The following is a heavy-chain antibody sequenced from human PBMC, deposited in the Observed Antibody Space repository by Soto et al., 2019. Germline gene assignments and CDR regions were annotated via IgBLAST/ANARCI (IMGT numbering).Heavy chain of an antibody. V-gene: IGHV3-30-3*01. CDR2: ISYDGSNK. CDR1: GFTFSSYA. CDR3: ARPHFTFGGVIAPDY. D-gene: IGHD3-16*02. J-gene: IGHJ4*02. Sequence: GGALELSCAASGFTFSSYAMPWVRQAPGKGLEWVAVISYDGSNKYYADSVKGRFTISRDNSKNTLYLQMNSLRAEDTAVYYCARPHFTFGGVIAPDYWGQGTLVTVSS.